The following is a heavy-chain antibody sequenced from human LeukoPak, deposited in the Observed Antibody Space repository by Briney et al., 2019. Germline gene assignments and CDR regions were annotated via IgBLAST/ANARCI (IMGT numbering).Heavy chain of an antibody. CDR1: GFTFSDYY. J-gene: IGHJ5*02. CDR2: IKQDGSEK. D-gene: IGHD6-25*01. CDR3: AKDARPRSRWSDP. V-gene: IGHV3-7*03. Sequence: PGGSLRLSCATSGFTFSDYYINWVRQAPGEGLEWVTNIKQDGSEKYYVDSVKGRFTICRDNAKNTLYLQMNTLRAEDTAMYHRAKDARPRSRWSDPWGQGNLVTVSS.